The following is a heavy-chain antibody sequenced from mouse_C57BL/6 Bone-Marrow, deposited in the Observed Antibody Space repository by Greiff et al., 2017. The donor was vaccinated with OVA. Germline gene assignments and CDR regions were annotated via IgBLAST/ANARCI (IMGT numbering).Heavy chain of an antibody. J-gene: IGHJ1*03. CDR1: GYTFTSYG. CDR3: ARSALYYYGSSYGYFDV. Sequence: QVQLQQSGAELARPGASVKLSCKASGYTFTSYGISWVKQRTGQGLEWIGEIYPRSGNTYYNEKFKGKATLTADKSSSTAYMELRLLTSEDSAVYFCARSALYYYGSSYGYFDVWGTGTTVTVSS. D-gene: IGHD1-1*01. CDR2: IYPRSGNT. V-gene: IGHV1-81*01.